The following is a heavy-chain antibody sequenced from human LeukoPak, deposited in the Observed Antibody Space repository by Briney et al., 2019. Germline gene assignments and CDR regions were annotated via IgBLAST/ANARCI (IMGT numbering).Heavy chain of an antibody. Sequence: PGGSLRLSCAASGFTFSSHTMSWVRQAPGKGLEWVSAISDSSSNIYYADSVKGRFTISRDNAKNSLYLQMNSLRAEDTAVYYCARGAERWLQLEGFDYWGQGTLVTVSS. CDR2: ISDSSSNI. CDR1: GFTFSSHT. D-gene: IGHD5-24*01. J-gene: IGHJ4*02. V-gene: IGHV3-21*01. CDR3: ARGAERWLQLEGFDY.